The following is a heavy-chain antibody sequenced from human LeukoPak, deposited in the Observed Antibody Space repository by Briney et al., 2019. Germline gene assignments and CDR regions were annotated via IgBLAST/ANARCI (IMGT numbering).Heavy chain of an antibody. CDR1: GFSFSSYA. V-gene: IGHV3-23*01. J-gene: IGHJ4*02. D-gene: IGHD6-19*01. Sequence: GGSLRLSCAASGFSFSSYAMSWVRQAPGKGLEWVSGISDSGGSTYYADSVKGRFTISRDNSKNTLYLQMNSLRAEDTAVYYCATEQWLAPTHFDYWGQGTLVTVSS. CDR2: ISDSGGST. CDR3: ATEQWLAPTHFDY.